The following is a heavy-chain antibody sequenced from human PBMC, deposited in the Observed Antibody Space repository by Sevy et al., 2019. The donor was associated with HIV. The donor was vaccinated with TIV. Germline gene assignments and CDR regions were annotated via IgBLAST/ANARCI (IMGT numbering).Heavy chain of an antibody. CDR3: ARDQGGYGGNSIDD. Sequence: ASVKVSCKASGYPFSSYVISWVRHAPGEGLEWMGGISADSGNSNYAQNLQGRVTMTTDTSTSTAYMELRSLRFDDTAVYYCARDQGGYGGNSIDDWGQGTLVTVSS. CDR2: ISADSGNS. J-gene: IGHJ4*02. D-gene: IGHD2-21*02. V-gene: IGHV1-18*01. CDR1: GYPFSSYV.